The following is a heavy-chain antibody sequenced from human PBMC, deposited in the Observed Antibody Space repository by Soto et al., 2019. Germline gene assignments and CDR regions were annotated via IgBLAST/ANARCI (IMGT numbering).Heavy chain of an antibody. CDR1: GYTFTSYD. J-gene: IGHJ5*02. V-gene: IGHV1-8*01. D-gene: IGHD6-6*01. CDR3: ARDPHHGEQLVHWFDP. CDR2: MNPNSGNT. Sequence: QVQLVQSGAEVKKPGASVKVSCKASGYTFTSYDINWVRQATGQGLEWMGWMNPNSGNTGYAQKFQGRVTMTRNTPIRTAYIGLSSLKSEDTAVDYCARDPHHGEQLVHWFDPWGQGTLVTVSS.